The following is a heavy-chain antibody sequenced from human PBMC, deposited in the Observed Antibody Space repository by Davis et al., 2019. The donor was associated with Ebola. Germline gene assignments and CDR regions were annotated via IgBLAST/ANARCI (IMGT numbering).Heavy chain of an antibody. D-gene: IGHD2-2*01. CDR3: ARDAYCSSTSCYYNYYYYYGMDV. J-gene: IGHJ6*02. V-gene: IGHV1-18*04. Sequence: AASVKVSCKASGYTFTSYYMHWVRQAPGQGLEWMGWISAYNGNTNYAQKLQGRVTMTTDTSTSTAYMELRSLRSDDTAVYYCARDAYCSSTSCYYNYYYYYGMDVWGQGTTVTVSS. CDR1: GYTFTSYY. CDR2: ISAYNGNT.